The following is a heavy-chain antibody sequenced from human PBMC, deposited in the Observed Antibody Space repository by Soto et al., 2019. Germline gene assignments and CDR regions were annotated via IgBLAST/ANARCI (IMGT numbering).Heavy chain of an antibody. Sequence: PGGSLRLSCAASGFTFSSYWMSWVRQAPGKGLEWVANIKQDGSGKYYVDSVKGRFTISRDNAKNSLYLQMNSLRAEDTAVYYCASTPYSARYYYYYGMDVWGQGTTVTVSS. CDR3: ASTPYSARYYYYYGMDV. V-gene: IGHV3-7*01. CDR2: IKQDGSGK. D-gene: IGHD2-21*01. J-gene: IGHJ6*02. CDR1: GFTFSSYW.